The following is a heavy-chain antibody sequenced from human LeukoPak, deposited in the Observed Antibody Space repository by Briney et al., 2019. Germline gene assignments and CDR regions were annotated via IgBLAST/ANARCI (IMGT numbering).Heavy chain of an antibody. CDR2: ISYDGSNK. Sequence: GRSLRLSCAASGFTFSSYGMHWVRQAPGKGLEWVAVISYDGSNKYYADSVKGRFTISRDNSKNTLYLQMNSLRAEDTAVYYCAKDRGDYGDYDRESYFDYWGQGTLVTVSS. J-gene: IGHJ4*02. CDR1: GFTFSSYG. D-gene: IGHD4-17*01. CDR3: AKDRGDYGDYDRESYFDY. V-gene: IGHV3-30*18.